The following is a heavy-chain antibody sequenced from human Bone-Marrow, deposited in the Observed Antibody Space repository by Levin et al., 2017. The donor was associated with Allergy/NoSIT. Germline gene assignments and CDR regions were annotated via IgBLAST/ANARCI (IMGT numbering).Heavy chain of an antibody. J-gene: IGHJ3*02. CDR3: ARIYDSTGYYSGVGAFDI. Sequence: EASVKVSCAASVFTFDAYWMTWVRQAPGKGLEWVAKIKYDGGEKKYVDSVKGRFTIARDNTKNLLFLQMSSLRADDTAVYYCARIYDSTGYYSGVGAFDIWGPGTLVSVST. CDR1: VFTFDAYW. V-gene: IGHV3-7*01. D-gene: IGHD3-22*01. CDR2: IKYDGGEK.